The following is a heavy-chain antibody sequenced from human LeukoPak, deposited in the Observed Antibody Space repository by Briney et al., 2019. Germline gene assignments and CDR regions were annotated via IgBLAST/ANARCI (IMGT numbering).Heavy chain of an antibody. J-gene: IGHJ3*02. CDR3: ARDSTRSAFDI. CDR1: DFNVRGND. CDR2: IKSGGGT. Sequence: GGSLRLSCAASDFNVRGNDMTWLRQAPGKGLEWVSVIKSGGGTYYADSVKGRFTISRDNPKNALYLQMNSLRAEDTAIYYCARDSTRSAFDIWGQGTMVTVSS. V-gene: IGHV3-53*01.